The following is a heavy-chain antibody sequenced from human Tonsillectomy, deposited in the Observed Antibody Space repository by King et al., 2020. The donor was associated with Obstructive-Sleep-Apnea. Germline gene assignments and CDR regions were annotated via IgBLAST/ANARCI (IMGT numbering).Heavy chain of an antibody. J-gene: IGHJ5*02. V-gene: IGHV4-39*07. Sequence: QLQESGPGLVKPSETLSLTCTVSGGSISSSGYYWGWIRQPPGKGLEWIGTIHYSGSTSYNPSLNSRVITSVDTSKNQFSLKLSSVTAADTAVYYCARTMELRGYYDSSGHRNWFDPWGQGTLVTVSS. D-gene: IGHD3-22*01. CDR2: IHYSGST. CDR3: ARTMELRGYYDSSGHRNWFDP. CDR1: GGSISSSGYY.